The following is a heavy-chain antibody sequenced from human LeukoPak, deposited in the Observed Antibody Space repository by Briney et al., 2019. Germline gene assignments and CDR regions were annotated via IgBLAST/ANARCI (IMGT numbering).Heavy chain of an antibody. CDR2: IYYSGST. CDR1: GGSISSSSYY. CDR3: ATYGVIRWPQRWFDP. D-gene: IGHD3-22*01. J-gene: IGHJ5*02. Sequence: SETLSLTCTVSGGSISSSSYYWGWIRQPPGKGLEWIGSIYYSGSTYYNPSLKSRVTISVDTSKNQFSLKLSSVTAADTAVYYCATYGVIRWPQRWFDPWGQGTLVTVSS. V-gene: IGHV4-39*01.